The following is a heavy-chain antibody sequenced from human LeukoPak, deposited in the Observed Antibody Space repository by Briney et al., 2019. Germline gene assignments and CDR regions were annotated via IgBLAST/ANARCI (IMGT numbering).Heavy chain of an antibody. Sequence: PSETLSLTCTVSGGSISSGSYYWSWIRQPAGKGLEWIGRIYTSGSTNYNPSLKSRVTISVDTSKNQFSLKLSSVTAADTAVYYCARVGPYQLLSRHDAFDIWGQGTMVTVSS. V-gene: IGHV4-61*02. CDR2: IYTSGST. J-gene: IGHJ3*02. D-gene: IGHD2-2*01. CDR3: ARVGPYQLLSRHDAFDI. CDR1: GGSISSGSYY.